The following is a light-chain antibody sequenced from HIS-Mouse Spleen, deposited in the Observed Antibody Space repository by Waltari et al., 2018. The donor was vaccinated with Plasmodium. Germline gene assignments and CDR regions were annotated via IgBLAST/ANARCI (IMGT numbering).Light chain of an antibody. CDR3: QQSYSTWT. J-gene: IGKJ1*01. CDR1: HSISNY. V-gene: IGKV1-39*01. Sequence: DIQMTQSPSSLSASVGDSVTITCRASHSISNYLNWYQQKPGKAPKFLIHAASTLQSGVPSRFSGSGSGTDFTLTISSLQPEDFATYYCQQSYSTWTFGQGTKVEIK. CDR2: AAS.